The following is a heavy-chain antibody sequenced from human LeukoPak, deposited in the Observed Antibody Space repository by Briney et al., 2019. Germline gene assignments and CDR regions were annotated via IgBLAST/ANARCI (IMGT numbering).Heavy chain of an antibody. D-gene: IGHD3-9*01. CDR2: IIPIFGTA. V-gene: IGHV1-69*13. CDR3: ARGRPGDILTGYYNVLLDY. Sequence: ASVKVSCKASGYTFTSYAMNWVRQAPGQGLEWMGGIIPIFGTANYAQKFQGRVTITADESTSTAYMELSSLRSEDTAVYYCARGRPGDILTGYYNVLLDYWGQGTLVTVSS. CDR1: GYTFTSYA. J-gene: IGHJ4*02.